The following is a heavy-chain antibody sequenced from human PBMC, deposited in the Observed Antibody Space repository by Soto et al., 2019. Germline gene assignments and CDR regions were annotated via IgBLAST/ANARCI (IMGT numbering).Heavy chain of an antibody. J-gene: IGHJ6*02. Sequence: SETLSLTCAVYGGSFSCYYWSWIRQPPGKGLEWIGEINHSGSTNYNPSLKSRVTISVDTSKNQFSLKLSSVTAADTAVYYCARGSSLLPAALLKYGMDVWGQGTTVTVSS. CDR2: INHSGST. CDR1: GGSFSCYY. V-gene: IGHV4-34*01. CDR3: ARGSSLLPAALLKYGMDV. D-gene: IGHD2-2*01.